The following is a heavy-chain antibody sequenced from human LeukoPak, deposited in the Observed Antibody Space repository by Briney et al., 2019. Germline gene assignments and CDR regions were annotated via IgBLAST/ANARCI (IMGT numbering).Heavy chain of an antibody. V-gene: IGHV3-23*01. Sequence: GGSLRLSCSASGFPFSSYAMSGVRPAPGRGLECVSAISGSGGSTYYADSVKGRFTISRDNSKNMLFLQMISLRADDTAVYYCANDYYTGDCHQCRGGLDYWGRGNLILVSS. CDR1: GFPFSSYA. J-gene: IGHJ4*02. D-gene: IGHD3-3*01. CDR3: ANDYYTGDCHQCRGGLDY. CDR2: ISGSGGST.